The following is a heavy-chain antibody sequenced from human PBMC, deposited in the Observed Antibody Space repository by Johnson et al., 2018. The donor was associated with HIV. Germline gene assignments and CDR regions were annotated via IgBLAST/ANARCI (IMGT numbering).Heavy chain of an antibody. CDR1: GFTFSSYA. V-gene: IGHV3-30*04. CDR2: ISYDGSNK. J-gene: IGHJ3*02. CDR3: ARRLAQGSPIEYYVGAFDI. D-gene: IGHD3-10*02. Sequence: QVQLVESGGGVVQPGRSLRLSCAASGFTFSSYAMHWVRQAPGKGLEWVAVISYDGSNKYYADSVKGRFTISRDNSKNTLYLQMNSLRAEDTAVYYCARRLAQGSPIEYYVGAFDIWGQGTMVTVSS.